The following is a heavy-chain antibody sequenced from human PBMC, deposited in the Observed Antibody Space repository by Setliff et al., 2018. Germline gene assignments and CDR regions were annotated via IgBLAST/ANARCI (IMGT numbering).Heavy chain of an antibody. J-gene: IGHJ6*03. V-gene: IGHV1-69*05. CDR2: TIPNFGTT. Sequence: GASVQVSCKASGGTFSSYGISWVRQAPGQGLEWLGGTIPNFGTTNYAQEFQGRVTIITDESTSTAYMELSSLRFEDTAVYYCAREGVDTRSSTDYRYYMDVWGKGTTVTVSS. D-gene: IGHD5-18*01. CDR1: GGTFSSYG. CDR3: AREGVDTRSSTDYRYYMDV.